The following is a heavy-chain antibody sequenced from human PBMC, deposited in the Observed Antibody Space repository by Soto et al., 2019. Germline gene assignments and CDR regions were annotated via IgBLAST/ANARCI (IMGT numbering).Heavy chain of an antibody. CDR1: EFTFRSYG. D-gene: IGHD2-2*01. CDR2: ISYVGSKK. Sequence: GGSLRLSCAASEFTFRSYGMDWVRQAPGKGLEWVAFISYVGSKKFYADSVKGRFTISRDNSKKTLYLQMSSLRVDDTAVYYCAKDEAPAAMDSVYAFDVWGQGTMVTVSS. V-gene: IGHV3-30*18. CDR3: AKDEAPAAMDSVYAFDV. J-gene: IGHJ3*01.